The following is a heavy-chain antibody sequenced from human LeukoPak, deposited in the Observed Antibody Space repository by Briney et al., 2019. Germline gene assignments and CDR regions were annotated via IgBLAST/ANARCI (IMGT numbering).Heavy chain of an antibody. CDR2: ISAYNGNT. CDR1: GYTFTSYG. D-gene: IGHD5-24*01. CDR3: ARGRGQRLYGYSFDGAFDI. Sequence: GASVTVSCKASGYTFTSYGISWVRQAPAQGLEWMGWISAYNGNTNYAQKLQGRVTMNPDTSTSTAYMELRSLRSDDTAVYYCARGRGQRLYGYSFDGAFDIWVQGTMVTVSS. V-gene: IGHV1-18*01. J-gene: IGHJ3*02.